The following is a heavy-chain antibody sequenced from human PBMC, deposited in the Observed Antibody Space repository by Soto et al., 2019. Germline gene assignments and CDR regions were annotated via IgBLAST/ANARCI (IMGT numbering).Heavy chain of an antibody. CDR1: GGSFSGYY. V-gene: IGHV4-34*01. J-gene: IGHJ6*02. D-gene: IGHD3-3*01. CDR2: TNHSGST. Sequence: SETLSLTCAVYGGSFSGYYWSWIRQPPGKGLEWIGETNHSGSTNYNPSLKSRVTISVDTSKNQFSLKLSSVTAADTAVYYCARVRFLEWLSGTNYYYGMDVWGQGTTVTVSS. CDR3: ARVRFLEWLSGTNYYYGMDV.